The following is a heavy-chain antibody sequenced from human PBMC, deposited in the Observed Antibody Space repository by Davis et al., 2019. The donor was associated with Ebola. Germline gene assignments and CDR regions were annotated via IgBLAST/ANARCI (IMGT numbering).Heavy chain of an antibody. Sequence: ASVKVSCKASGYTFTNYGITWVRQAPGQGLEWMGWISAYNGNTNYAQKLQGRVTMTTDTSTSTAYMELRGLRSDDTAVYYCTRGARDSISSPHFYWGQGTLVTVSS. J-gene: IGHJ4*02. CDR2: ISAYNGNT. D-gene: IGHD6-6*01. V-gene: IGHV1-18*01. CDR3: TRGARDSISSPHFY. CDR1: GYTFTNYG.